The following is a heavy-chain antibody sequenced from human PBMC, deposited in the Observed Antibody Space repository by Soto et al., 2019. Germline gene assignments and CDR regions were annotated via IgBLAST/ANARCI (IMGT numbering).Heavy chain of an antibody. V-gene: IGHV1-69*01. J-gene: IGHJ4*02. CDR3: ARAGYCSSTSCFDY. CDR1: GGTFSSYA. Sequence: QVQLVQSGAEVKKPGSSVKVSCKASGGTFSSYAISWVRQAPGQGLEWMGGIIPIFGTANYAQKFQGRVKITADESTSTAYMELSSLRSEDTAVYYCARAGYCSSTSCFDYWGQGTLVTVSS. CDR2: IIPIFGTA. D-gene: IGHD2-2*01.